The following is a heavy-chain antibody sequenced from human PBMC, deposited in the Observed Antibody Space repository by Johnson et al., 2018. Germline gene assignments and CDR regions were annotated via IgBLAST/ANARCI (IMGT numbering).Heavy chain of an antibody. V-gene: IGHV4-59*01. CDR3: ERTDYGGNSGVAFDI. CDR2: IYYSGST. Sequence: QVQLQESGPGLVKPSETLSLTCTVSGGSISSYYWSWIRQPPGKGLEWIGYIYYSGSTNYNPSLKSRVTISVDTSKNQFSLKLSSVAAADTAVYYCERTDYGGNSGVAFDIWGQGTMVTVSS. CDR1: GGSISSYY. D-gene: IGHD4-23*01. J-gene: IGHJ3*02.